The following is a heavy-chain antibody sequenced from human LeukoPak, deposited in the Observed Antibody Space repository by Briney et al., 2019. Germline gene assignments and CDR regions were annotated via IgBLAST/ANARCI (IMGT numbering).Heavy chain of an antibody. CDR3: ARDGHDYGDYGFDY. D-gene: IGHD4-17*01. Sequence: GGSLRLSCAASGFTFSSYEMNWVRQAPGKGLEWVSYISSSGSTIYYADSVKGRFTISRDNAKNSPYLQMNSLRAEDTAVYYCARDGHDYGDYGFDYWGQGTLVTVSS. CDR2: ISSSGSTI. J-gene: IGHJ4*02. V-gene: IGHV3-48*03. CDR1: GFTFSSYE.